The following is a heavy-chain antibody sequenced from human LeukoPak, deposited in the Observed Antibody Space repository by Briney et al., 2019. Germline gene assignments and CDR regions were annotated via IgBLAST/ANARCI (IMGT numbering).Heavy chain of an antibody. Sequence: PGGSLRLSCAASGYTFSTYAMSWVRQAPGKGLEWVSALSVSGGSTYYADSVKGRFTISRDNSKNTLYLQMNSLRAEDTAVYYCAKLKGAGPYYFDYWGQGTLFTVSS. CDR2: LSVSGGST. D-gene: IGHD4/OR15-4a*01. V-gene: IGHV3-23*01. CDR1: GYTFSTYA. J-gene: IGHJ4*02. CDR3: AKLKGAGPYYFDY.